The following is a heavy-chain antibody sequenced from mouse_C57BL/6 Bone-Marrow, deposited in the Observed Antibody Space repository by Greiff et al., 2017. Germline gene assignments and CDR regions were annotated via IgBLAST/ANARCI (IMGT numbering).Heavy chain of an antibody. CDR2: IYPGSGNT. V-gene: IGHV1-76*01. J-gene: IGHJ4*01. Sequence: QVQLKESGAELVRPGASVKLSCKASGYTFTDYYINWVKQRPGQGLEWIARIYPGSGNTYYNEKFKGKATLTAEKSSSTAYMQLSSLTSEDSAVYFCAREGVYYDYGEAMDYWGQGTSVTVSS. D-gene: IGHD2-4*01. CDR3: AREGVYYDYGEAMDY. CDR1: GYTFTDYY.